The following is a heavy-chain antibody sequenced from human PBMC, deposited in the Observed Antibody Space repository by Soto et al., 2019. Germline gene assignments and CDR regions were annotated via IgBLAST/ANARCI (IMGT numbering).Heavy chain of an antibody. J-gene: IGHJ6*02. CDR3: ARDLVYPLVGAPYGMDV. D-gene: IGHD1-26*01. CDR2: INPNSGGT. Sequence: GASVKVSCKASGYTFTGYYMHWVRQAPGQGLEWMGWINPNSGGTNYAQKFQGRVTMTRDTSISTAYMELSRLRSDDTAVYYCARDLVYPLVGAPYGMDVWGQGTTVTAP. CDR1: GYTFTGYY. V-gene: IGHV1-2*02.